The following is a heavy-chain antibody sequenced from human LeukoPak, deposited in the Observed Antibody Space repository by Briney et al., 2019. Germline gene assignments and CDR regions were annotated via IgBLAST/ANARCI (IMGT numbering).Heavy chain of an antibody. Sequence: SETLSLTCAVYGGSFSGYYWSWIRQPPGKGLEWIGYIYYSGSTNYNPSLKSRVTISVDTSKNQFSLKLSSVTAADTAVYYCARVYGYKLLDAFDIWGQGTMVTVSS. CDR2: IYYSGST. CDR3: ARVYGYKLLDAFDI. CDR1: GGSFSGYY. V-gene: IGHV4-59*01. J-gene: IGHJ3*02. D-gene: IGHD5-24*01.